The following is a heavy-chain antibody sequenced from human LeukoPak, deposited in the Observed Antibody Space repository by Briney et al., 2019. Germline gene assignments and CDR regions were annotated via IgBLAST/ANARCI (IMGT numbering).Heavy chain of an antibody. CDR1: GFTFSSYA. Sequence: GGSLRLSCAASGFTFSSYAMSWVRQAPGKGLEWVSAISGSGGSIYYADSVKGRFTISRDNSKNTLYLQMNSLRAEDTAVYYCLMSDYVARFDYWGQGTLVTVSS. D-gene: IGHD4-17*01. V-gene: IGHV3-23*01. J-gene: IGHJ4*02. CDR3: LMSDYVARFDY. CDR2: ISGSGGSI.